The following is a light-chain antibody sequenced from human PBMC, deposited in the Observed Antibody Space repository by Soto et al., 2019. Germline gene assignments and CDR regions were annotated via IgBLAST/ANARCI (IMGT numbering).Light chain of an antibody. CDR3: SSYTSNSRWV. CDR1: RSVVGGYIY. CDR2: DVS. V-gene: IGLV2-14*01. J-gene: IGLJ1*01. Sequence: QSVLTQPASVSGSPGQSITISCTGTRSVVGGYIYVSWYRQHPGEAPKLMIYDVSNRPSGISNRFSGSKSGNTASLTISGLQAEDEADYYCSSYTSNSRWVFGTGTKVTVL.